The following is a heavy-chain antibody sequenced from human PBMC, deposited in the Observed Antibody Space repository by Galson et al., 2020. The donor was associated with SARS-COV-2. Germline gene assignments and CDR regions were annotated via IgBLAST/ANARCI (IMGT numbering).Heavy chain of an antibody. Sequence: GGSLRLSCAASGFSVRNNYMSWVRQAPGKGLEWVSSINPDGTTYYQASLRDRFTISRDSSTNTLDLHMNTLRVDDSAVYYCAGELTTNGWSNLDYWGRGTQVTVSA. V-gene: IGHV3-53*01. J-gene: IGHJ4*02. CDR1: GFSVRNNY. D-gene: IGHD4-17*01. CDR3: AGELTTNGWSNLDY. CDR2: INPDGTT.